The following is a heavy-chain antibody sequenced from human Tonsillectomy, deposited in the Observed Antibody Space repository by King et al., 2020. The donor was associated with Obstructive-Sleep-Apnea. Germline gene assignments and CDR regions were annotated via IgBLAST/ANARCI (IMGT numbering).Heavy chain of an antibody. CDR1: GFTFISYA. V-gene: IGHV3-23*04. Sequence: VQLVESGGGLLQPGGSLRLSCAASGFTFISYAMIWVRQAPGKGLEWVSTISAIGTDTYYADSVKGRFTISRANSKNTMYLQRNSLKAEDPAVYHGANAKTVRGLVSHFDYWGQGTLVTVSS. CDR2: ISAIGTDT. J-gene: IGHJ4*02. D-gene: IGHD3-10*01. CDR3: ANAKTVRGLVSHFDY.